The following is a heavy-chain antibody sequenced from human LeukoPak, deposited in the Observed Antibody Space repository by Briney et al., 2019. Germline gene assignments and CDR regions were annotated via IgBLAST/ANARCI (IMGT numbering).Heavy chain of an antibody. J-gene: IGHJ6*03. Sequence: SETLSLTCAVYGGSFSGYYWSWIRQPPGKGLEWIGEINYSGSTNYNPSLKSRVTISVDTSKNQFSLKLSSVTAADTAVYYCARAVQEYYYDSSGYYYRKNYYYYMDVWGKGTTVTVSS. CDR3: ARAVQEYYYDSSGYYYRKNYYYYMDV. V-gene: IGHV4-34*01. CDR1: GGSFSGYY. D-gene: IGHD3-22*01. CDR2: INYSGST.